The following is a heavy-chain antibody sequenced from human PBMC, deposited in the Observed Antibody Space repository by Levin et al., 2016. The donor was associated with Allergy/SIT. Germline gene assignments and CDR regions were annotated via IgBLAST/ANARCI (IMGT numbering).Heavy chain of an antibody. D-gene: IGHD6-19*01. CDR3: ARDSSGWTFDY. CDR1: GYTFTSYY. Sequence: ASVKVSCKASGYTFTSYYMHWVRQAPGQGLEWMGIINPSGGSTSYAQKFQGRVTMTRDTSTSIVYMELSSLRSEDTAVYYCARDSSGWTFDYWGQGTLVTVSS. V-gene: IGHV1-46*01. CDR2: INPSGGST. J-gene: IGHJ4*02.